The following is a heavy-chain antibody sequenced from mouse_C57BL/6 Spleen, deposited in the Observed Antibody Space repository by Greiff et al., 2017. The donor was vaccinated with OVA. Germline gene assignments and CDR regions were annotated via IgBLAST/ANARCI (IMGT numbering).Heavy chain of an antibody. CDR3: ARELGLGAMDY. CDR1: GYTFTSYW. CDR2: IHPNSGST. D-gene: IGHD4-1*01. Sequence: QVQLQQSGAELVKPGASVKLSCKASGYTFTSYWMHWVKQRPGQGLEWIGMIHPNSGSTNYNEKFKSKATLTVDKSSSTAYMQLSSLTSEDSAVYYCARELGLGAMDYWGQGTSVTVSS. V-gene: IGHV1-64*01. J-gene: IGHJ4*01.